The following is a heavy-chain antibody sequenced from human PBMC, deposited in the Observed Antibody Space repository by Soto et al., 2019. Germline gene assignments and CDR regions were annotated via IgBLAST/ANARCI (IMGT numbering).Heavy chain of an antibody. J-gene: IGHJ4*02. CDR3: ARVNSSGWYSYFDY. CDR2: ISSSGSTI. Sequence: PGGSLRLSFAASGFTFSSYEMNWVRQAPGKGLEWVSYISSSGSTIYYADSVKGRFTISRDNAKNSLYLQMNSLRAEDTAVYYCARVNSSGWYSYFDYWGQGTLVTVSS. D-gene: IGHD6-19*01. CDR1: GFTFSSYE. V-gene: IGHV3-48*03.